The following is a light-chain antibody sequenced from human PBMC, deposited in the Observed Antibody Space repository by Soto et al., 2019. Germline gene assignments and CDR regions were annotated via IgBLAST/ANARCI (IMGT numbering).Light chain of an antibody. CDR3: QQYGGSPPKYT. Sequence: EIVLTQSPGTLSLSPGERAALSCRASQSVSSTSLAWYQQKPGQAPRLLIYDAYSRATDIPDRFSGSGSGTDFTLTISRLEPEDFAVYYCQQYGGSPPKYTFGQGTKLEIK. V-gene: IGKV3-20*01. CDR1: QSVSSTS. J-gene: IGKJ2*01. CDR2: DAY.